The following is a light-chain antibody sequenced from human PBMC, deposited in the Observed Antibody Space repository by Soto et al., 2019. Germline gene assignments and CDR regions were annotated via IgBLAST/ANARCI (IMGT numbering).Light chain of an antibody. J-gene: IGKJ5*01. CDR2: DAS. CDR3: QQYNSYPT. V-gene: IGKV1-5*01. Sequence: DIQMTQSPSTLSASVGARVTITCRASQSISSWLAWYQQKPGKAPKLLIYDASSLESGVPSRSSGSRSGTEFTLTISSLQTDDVATYYCQQYNSYPTFGQGTRLEIK. CDR1: QSISSW.